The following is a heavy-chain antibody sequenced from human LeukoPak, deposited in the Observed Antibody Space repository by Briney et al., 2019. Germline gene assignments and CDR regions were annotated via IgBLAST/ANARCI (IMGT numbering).Heavy chain of an antibody. V-gene: IGHV4-34*01. D-gene: IGHD1-14*01. CDR3: ARGPVYIDY. J-gene: IGHJ4*02. CDR1: GRAFSGYY. CDR2: INHSGST. Sequence: SETLSLTCDVYGRAFSGYYWSWIRQPPGKGLEWIGEINHSGSTDYKPSLKSRVTISVDTSKNQFSLKLSSVTAADTAVYYCARGPVYIDYWGQGTLVTVSS.